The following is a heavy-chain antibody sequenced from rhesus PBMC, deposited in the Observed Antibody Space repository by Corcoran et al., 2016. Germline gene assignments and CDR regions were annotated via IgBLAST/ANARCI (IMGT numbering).Heavy chain of an antibody. CDR3: ARFRRNYYDSGYYNNRFDV. Sequence: QVQLQESGPGLVKPSETLSLTCAVSGSLIRGYWWSRIRPPPGTGLACIGEINGNSGSTYFNPSLKSRVTISRDASKNQFSLKLSSVTAADTAVYYCARFRRNYYDSGYYNNRFDVWGPGVLVTVSS. V-gene: IGHV4-80*01. CDR2: INGNSGST. CDR1: GSLIRGYW. J-gene: IGHJ5-1*01. D-gene: IGHD3-28*01.